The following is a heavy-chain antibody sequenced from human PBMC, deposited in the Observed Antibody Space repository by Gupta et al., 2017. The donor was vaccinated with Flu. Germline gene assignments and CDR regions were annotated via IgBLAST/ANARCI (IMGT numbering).Heavy chain of an antibody. CDR2: IYTSGST. CDR3: ARESFWFGELGGMDG. CDR1: GGSISSGSYY. V-gene: IGHV4-61*02. J-gene: IGHJ6*02. Sequence: QVQLQESGPGLVKPSQPLSLTCTVSGGSISSGSYYWSWIRQPAGKGLEWIGRIYTSGSTNYNPSLKSRVTISVDTSNNQFSLKLSSVTAADTAVYYCARESFWFGELGGMDGWGQGTTVTVSS. D-gene: IGHD3-10*01.